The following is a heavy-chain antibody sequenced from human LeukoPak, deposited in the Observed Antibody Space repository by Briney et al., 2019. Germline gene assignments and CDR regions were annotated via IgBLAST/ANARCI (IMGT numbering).Heavy chain of an antibody. D-gene: IGHD5-12*01. J-gene: IGHJ3*02. Sequence: SETLSLTCTVSGGSISTYYWSWIRQPPGKGLEWIGYIYYSGSSNYNPSLKSRVTISVDTSKNQFSLKLSSVTAADTAVYYCARVYGSGYDFRGAFDIWGQGTMVTVSS. CDR2: IYYSGSS. CDR1: GGSISTYY. CDR3: ARVYGSGYDFRGAFDI. V-gene: IGHV4-59*01.